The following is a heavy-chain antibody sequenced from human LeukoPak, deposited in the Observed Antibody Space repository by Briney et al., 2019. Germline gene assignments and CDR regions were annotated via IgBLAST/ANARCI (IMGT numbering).Heavy chain of an antibody. CDR3: ARYFTSTTCILRGFDY. V-gene: IGHV4-38-2*01. CDR2: IYHTGSA. CDR1: GYSFTSGHY. J-gene: IGHJ4*02. Sequence: SETLSLTCSVSGYSFTSGHYWGWIRQPPGKGLEWIANIYHTGSAHYNPSLKSRVTISVDTSKNQFSLKLSSVTAADTAVYYCARYFTSTTCILRGFDYWGQGTLVNVSS. D-gene: IGHD2-2*01.